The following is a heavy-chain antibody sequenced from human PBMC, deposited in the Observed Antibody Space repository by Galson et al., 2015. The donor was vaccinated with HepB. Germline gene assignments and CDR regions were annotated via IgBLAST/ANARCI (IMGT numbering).Heavy chain of an antibody. CDR2: INPSGGST. J-gene: IGHJ6*02. CDR1: GYTFTSYY. D-gene: IGHD2-15*01. CDR3: ARDPYCSGGSCYYYYGMDV. V-gene: IGHV1-46*01. Sequence: SVKVSCKASGYTFTSYYMHWVRQAPGQGLEWMGIINPSGGSTSYAQKFQGRVTMTRDTSTSTVYMELSSLRSEDTAVYYCARDPYCSGGSCYYYYGMDVWGQGTTVTVSS.